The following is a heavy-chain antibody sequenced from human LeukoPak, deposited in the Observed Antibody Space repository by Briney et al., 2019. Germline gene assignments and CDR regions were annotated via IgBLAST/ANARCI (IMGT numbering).Heavy chain of an antibody. J-gene: IGHJ4*02. Sequence: PSETLSLTCTVSGGSISSGSYYWSWIRQPAGKGLEWIGRIYTSGSTNYNPSLKSRVTISVDTSKNQFSLKLSSVTAADTAVYYCARGGSGSYPYFDYWGQGTLVTVSS. CDR1: GGSISSGSYY. CDR2: IYTSGST. CDR3: ARGGSGSYPYFDY. V-gene: IGHV4-61*02. D-gene: IGHD3-10*01.